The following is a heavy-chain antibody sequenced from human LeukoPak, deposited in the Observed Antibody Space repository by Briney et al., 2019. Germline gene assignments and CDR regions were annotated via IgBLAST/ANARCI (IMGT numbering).Heavy chain of an antibody. D-gene: IGHD7-27*01. J-gene: IGHJ4*02. CDR1: GFPFKTYP. Sequence: PGGSLRISCAASGFPFKTYPMTWVRQAPGKGLEWISAVGDNGGGTFYADSVKGRFTISKGVSSDTLYLQMDSLTADDTAVYYCMKGGWGSPFDYWGQGTMVTVSS. CDR2: VGDNGGGT. CDR3: MKGGWGSPFDY. V-gene: IGHV3-23*01.